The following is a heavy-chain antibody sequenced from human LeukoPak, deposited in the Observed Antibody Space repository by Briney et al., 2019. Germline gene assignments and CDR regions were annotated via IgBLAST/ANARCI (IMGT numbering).Heavy chain of an antibody. CDR1: GFIFSTYA. CDR2: ISGSGGST. J-gene: IGHJ4*02. D-gene: IGHD6-13*01. CDR3: ARVIRAAPGKGYFDY. V-gene: IGHV3-23*01. Sequence: TGGSLRLYCATSGFIFSTYALSWVRQAPGKGLEWASSISGSGGSTYHADSVKGRFTISRDSSKNTLYLQMNSLRAEDTAIYYCARVIRAAPGKGYFDYWGQGTLVTVSS.